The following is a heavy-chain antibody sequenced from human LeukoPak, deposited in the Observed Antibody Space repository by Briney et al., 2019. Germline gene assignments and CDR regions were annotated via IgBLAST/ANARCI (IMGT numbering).Heavy chain of an antibody. CDR3: ATKYCSSTSCYRSGFGY. CDR1: GFTFSSYG. CDR2: IRYDGSNK. D-gene: IGHD2-2*01. J-gene: IGHJ4*02. V-gene: IGHV3-30*02. Sequence: PGGFLRLSCAASGFTFSSYGMHWVRQAPGKGLEWVAFIRYDGSNKYYADSVKGRFTISRDNSKNTLYLQMNSLRAEDTAVYYCATKYCSSTSCYRSGFGYWGQGTLVTVSS.